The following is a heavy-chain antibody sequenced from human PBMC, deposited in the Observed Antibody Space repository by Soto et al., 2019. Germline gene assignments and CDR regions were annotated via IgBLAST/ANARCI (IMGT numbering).Heavy chain of an antibody. CDR3: AKEGPPYSSGWYFDY. CDR1: GFTFSSYG. J-gene: IGHJ4*02. D-gene: IGHD6-19*01. Sequence: GGSLRLSCAASGFTFSSYGMHWVRQAPGKGLEWVAVISYDGSNKYYADSVKGRFTISRDNSKNTLYLQMNSLRAEDTAVYYCAKEGPPYSSGWYFDYWGQGTLVTVSS. CDR2: ISYDGSNK. V-gene: IGHV3-30*18.